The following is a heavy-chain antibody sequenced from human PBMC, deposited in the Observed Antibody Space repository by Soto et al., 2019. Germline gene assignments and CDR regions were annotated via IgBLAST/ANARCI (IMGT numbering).Heavy chain of an antibody. J-gene: IGHJ6*02. CDR1: GFTFSSYW. D-gene: IGHD6-13*01. CDR2: INSDGSST. CDR3: AGEGAYSSSWYQGLGYYYYYCGMDV. Sequence: EVQLVESGGGLVQPGGSLRLSCAASGFTFSSYWMHWVRQAPGKGLVWVSRINSDGSSTSYADSVKGRFTISRDNAKNTLYLQMNSLRAEDTAVYYCAGEGAYSSSWYQGLGYYYYYCGMDVWGQGTTVTVSS. V-gene: IGHV3-74*01.